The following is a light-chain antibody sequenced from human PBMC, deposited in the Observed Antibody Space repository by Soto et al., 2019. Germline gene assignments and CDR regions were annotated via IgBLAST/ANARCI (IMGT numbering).Light chain of an antibody. Sequence: DIQITHSPSTLSEPVVDRVTITCRASQSITTWLAWYQQKPGKAPKLLIYDASSLESGVPSRFSGSGSGTESTLTISSLQPDDFATYYCQKYYNYPETFGQGTKVDIK. CDR3: QKYYNYPET. CDR1: QSITTW. J-gene: IGKJ1*01. CDR2: DAS. V-gene: IGKV1-5*01.